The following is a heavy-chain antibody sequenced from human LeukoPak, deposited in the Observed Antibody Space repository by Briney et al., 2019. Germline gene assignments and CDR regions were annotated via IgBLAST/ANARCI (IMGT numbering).Heavy chain of an antibody. CDR2: INHSGGT. CDR1: GGSFSGYY. J-gene: IGHJ4*02. Sequence: SETLSLTCAVYGGSFSGYYWSWIRQPPGKGLEWIGEINHSGGTNYNPSLKSRVTISVDTSKNQFSLKLSSVTAADTAVYYCARTYGTTGYWGQGTLVTVSS. D-gene: IGHD1-7*01. V-gene: IGHV4-34*01. CDR3: ARTYGTTGY.